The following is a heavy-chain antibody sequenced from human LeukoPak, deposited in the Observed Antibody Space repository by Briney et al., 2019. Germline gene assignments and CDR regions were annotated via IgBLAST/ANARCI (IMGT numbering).Heavy chain of an antibody. D-gene: IGHD2-15*01. V-gene: IGHV1-2*06. J-gene: IGHJ3*02. CDR2: INSNSGGT. Sequence: GASVKVSCKASGYTFTGYYMHWVRQAPGQGLEWMGRINSNSGGTNYAQKFQGRVTMTRDTSISTAYMELSRLRSDDTAVYYCATDIVVVVAATVNDAFDIWGQGTMVTVSS. CDR3: ATDIVVVVAATVNDAFDI. CDR1: GYTFTGYY.